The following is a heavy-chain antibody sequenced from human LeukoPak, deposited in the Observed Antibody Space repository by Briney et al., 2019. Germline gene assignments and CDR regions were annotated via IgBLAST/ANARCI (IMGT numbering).Heavy chain of an antibody. J-gene: IGHJ4*02. Sequence: GGSLRLSCAASGFTFSGYWMSWVRQTPGKGLEWVAHILQEGDEKLYVASVKAEFTISRDNAKNSVYLQMNGLRAEDTAVYYWPRVGAYMSSAPAGLWGQGTLVTLSS. CDR2: ILQEGDEK. CDR1: GFTFSGYW. V-gene: IGHV3-7*01. D-gene: IGHD3-10*01. CDR3: PRVGAYMSSAPAGL.